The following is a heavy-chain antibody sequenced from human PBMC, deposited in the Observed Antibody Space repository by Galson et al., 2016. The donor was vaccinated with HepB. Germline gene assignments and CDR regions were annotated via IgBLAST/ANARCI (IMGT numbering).Heavy chain of an antibody. D-gene: IGHD2-2*01. J-gene: IGHJ4*02. V-gene: IGHV3-23*01. CDR2: ISGSGSTP. CDR3: AKDRRGGHADYADFAS. Sequence: SLRLSCAASGFTFSVYAMTWVRQAPEKGLEWVSVISGSGSTPYYAESVKGRFTISRDNSKNTLYLQMNSLRAEDTAKYYCAKDRRGGHADYADFASWGQGTLVTVSS. CDR1: GFTFSVYA.